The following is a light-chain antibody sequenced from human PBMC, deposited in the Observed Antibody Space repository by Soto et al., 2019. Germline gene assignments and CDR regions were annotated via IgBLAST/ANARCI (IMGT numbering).Light chain of an antibody. CDR1: QSGYSDF. V-gene: IGKV3-20*01. Sequence: IVLTQSPGTLSLSPGERATLSCRASQSGYSDFLAWYQQKPGQAPRLLIYGASSRATGIPDRFSGSGSGTDFTLTITRLEPEDFAVYYCQQYGSSPLTFGGGTKVEIK. CDR3: QQYGSSPLT. CDR2: GAS. J-gene: IGKJ4*01.